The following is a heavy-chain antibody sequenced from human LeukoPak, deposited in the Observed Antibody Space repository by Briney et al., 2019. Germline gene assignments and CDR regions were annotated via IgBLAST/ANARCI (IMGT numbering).Heavy chain of an antibody. CDR3: ARGGGLDV. Sequence: GGSLRLSCAAPGFTFSGYSMNWARQAPGKGLGWVASINHNGNVNYYVDSVKGRFTISRDNAKNSLYLQMSNLRAEDTAVYFCARGGGLDVWGQGATVTVSS. J-gene: IGHJ6*02. CDR1: GFTFSGYS. V-gene: IGHV3-7*03. CDR2: INHNGNVN. D-gene: IGHD3-16*01.